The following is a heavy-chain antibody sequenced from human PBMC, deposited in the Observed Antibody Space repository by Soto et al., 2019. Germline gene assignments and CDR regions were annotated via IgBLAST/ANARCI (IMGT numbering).Heavy chain of an antibody. J-gene: IGHJ6*02. Sequence: GGSLRLSCAASGFTFGSYGMHWVRQAPGKGLEWVAVISYDGSNKYYADSVKGRFTISRDNSKNTLYLQMNSLRAEDTAVYYCAKDQGAAAAGSVYYYYGMDVWGQGTTVTVSS. D-gene: IGHD6-13*01. CDR3: AKDQGAAAAGSVYYYYGMDV. CDR2: ISYDGSNK. V-gene: IGHV3-30*18. CDR1: GFTFGSYG.